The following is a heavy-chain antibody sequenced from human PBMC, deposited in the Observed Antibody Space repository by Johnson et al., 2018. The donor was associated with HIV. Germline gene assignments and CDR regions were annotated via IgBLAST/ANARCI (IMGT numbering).Heavy chain of an antibody. CDR1: GFKFDDYG. J-gene: IGHJ3*02. D-gene: IGHD3-16*01. CDR3: AKDERQLGGWSHAFDI. Sequence: VQLVESGGSMVRPGGSLRLSCVVSGFKFDDYGMNWIRQGPGKGLEWVSGISGSDFGPYYADSVRGRFTISRDNSKHTLYLQMISLRAEDTAVYFCAKDERQLGGWSHAFDIWGQGTKVTVSS. CDR2: ISGSDFGP. V-gene: IGHV3-23*04.